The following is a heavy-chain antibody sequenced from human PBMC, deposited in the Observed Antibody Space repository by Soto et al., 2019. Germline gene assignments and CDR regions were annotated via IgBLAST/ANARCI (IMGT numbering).Heavy chain of an antibody. J-gene: IGHJ4*02. CDR2: INAGNGNT. D-gene: IGHD6-13*01. CDR1: GYTFTSYA. V-gene: IGHV1-3*01. Sequence: ASVKVSCKASGYTFTSYAMHWVRQAPGQRLEWMGWINAGNGNTKYSQKFQGRVTITRDTSASTAYMELGSLRSEDTAVYYCARTGYSSSWYTPEPSFDYWGQGTLVTVPS. CDR3: ARTGYSSSWYTPEPSFDY.